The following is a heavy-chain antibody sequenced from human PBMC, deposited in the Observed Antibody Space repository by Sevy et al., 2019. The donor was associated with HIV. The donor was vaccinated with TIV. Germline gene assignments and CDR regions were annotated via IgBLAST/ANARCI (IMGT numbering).Heavy chain of an antibody. J-gene: IGHJ4*02. CDR2: LKSVVYGGTV. D-gene: IGHD1-1*01. V-gene: IGHV3-49*04. CDR1: GFTFGDYC. CDR3: TRWKADQSIFDY. Sequence: GGSLRLSCTASGFTFGDYCMSWVRQAPGEGLEWVALLKSVVYGGTVDHAATVRGRFVIARDDTKTIAYLQMNNLKTEDTGVYYCTRWKADQSIFDYWGQGALVTVSS.